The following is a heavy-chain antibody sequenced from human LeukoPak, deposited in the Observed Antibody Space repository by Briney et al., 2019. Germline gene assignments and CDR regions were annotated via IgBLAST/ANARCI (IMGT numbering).Heavy chain of an antibody. D-gene: IGHD2-2*03. J-gene: IGHJ4*02. CDR3: ATGLLEGGYCSSTSCVDLDY. V-gene: IGHV1-24*01. Sequence: ASVKVSCKVSGYTLTELSMHWVRQAPGKGLEWMGGFDPEDGETIYAQKFQGRVTMTEDTSTDTAYMELSSLRSENTAVYYCATGLLEGGYCSSTSCVDLDYWGQGTLVTVSS. CDR1: GYTLTELS. CDR2: FDPEDGET.